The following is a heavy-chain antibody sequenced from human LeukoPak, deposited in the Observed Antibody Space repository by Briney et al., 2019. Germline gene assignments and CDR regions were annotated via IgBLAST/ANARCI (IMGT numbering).Heavy chain of an antibody. V-gene: IGHV5-51*01. CDR2: IYPGDSDT. J-gene: IGHJ6*03. D-gene: IGHD1-26*01. Sequence: GGSLQISCQGSGSNFTSYWIGWVRQLPGKGLEWMGIIYPGDSDTRDSPSFQGQVTNSAEKSISTAYLQWSSLKASDTAMYYCARCHWVSSESADYYSYMDVWGKGTTVTVSS. CDR1: GSNFTSYW. CDR3: ARCHWVSSESADYYSYMDV.